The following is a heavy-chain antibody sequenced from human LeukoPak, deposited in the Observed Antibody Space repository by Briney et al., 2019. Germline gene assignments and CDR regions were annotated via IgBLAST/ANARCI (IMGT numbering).Heavy chain of an antibody. CDR3: ARAATIGDFDY. CDR1: GGSITSYY. J-gene: IGHJ4*02. V-gene: IGHV4-59*01. Sequence: LETLSLTCTVSGGSITSYYWSWIRQPPGKGLEWIGYIYYSGSTKCNPSLKSRVTISLDTSKNQFSLELSSVTAADTAVYYCARAATIGDFDYWGQGTLVTVSS. CDR2: IYYSGST. D-gene: IGHD3-9*01.